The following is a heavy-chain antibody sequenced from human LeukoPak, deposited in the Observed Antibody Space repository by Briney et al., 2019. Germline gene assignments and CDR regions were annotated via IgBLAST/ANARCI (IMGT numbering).Heavy chain of an antibody. CDR2: IYTSGST. D-gene: IGHD6-19*01. V-gene: IGHV4-4*07. J-gene: IGHJ4*02. CDR1: GGSISSYY. Sequence: PSQTLSLTCTVSGGSISSYYWSWIRQPAGKGLEWIGRIYTSGSTNYNPSLKSRVTMSVDTSKNQFSLKLSSVTAADTAVYYCARDFSAGYSSGWSDYWGQGTLVAVSS. CDR3: ARDFSAGYSSGWSDY.